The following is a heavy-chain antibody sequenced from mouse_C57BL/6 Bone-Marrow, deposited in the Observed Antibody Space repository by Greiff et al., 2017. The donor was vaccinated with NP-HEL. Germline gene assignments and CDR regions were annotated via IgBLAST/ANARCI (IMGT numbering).Heavy chain of an antibody. CDR3: ARATTVVAGRFAY. Sequence: QVQLKQSGAELARPGASVKLSCKASGYTFTSYGISWVKQRTGQGLEWIGEIYPRSGNTYYNEKFKGKATLTADKSSSTAYMELRSLTSEDSAVYFCARATTVVAGRFAYWGQGTLVTVSA. J-gene: IGHJ3*01. V-gene: IGHV1-81*01. D-gene: IGHD1-1*01. CDR2: IYPRSGNT. CDR1: GYTFTSYG.